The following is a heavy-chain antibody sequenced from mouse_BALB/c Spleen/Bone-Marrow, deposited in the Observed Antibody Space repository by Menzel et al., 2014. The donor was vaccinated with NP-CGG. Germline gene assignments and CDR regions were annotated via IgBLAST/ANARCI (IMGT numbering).Heavy chain of an antibody. CDR1: GFTFSSYT. Sequence: DVKLVESGGGLVKPGGSLKLSCAASGFTFSSYTMSWVRQTPEKRLEWVATISSGGSYTYYPDSVKGRFTISRDNAKNTLYLQMSRLKSEDTAMYYCTRDLYDGYSYYAMDYWGQGTSVTVSS. V-gene: IGHV5-6-4*01. J-gene: IGHJ4*01. CDR3: TRDLYDGYSYYAMDY. CDR2: ISSGGSYT. D-gene: IGHD2-3*01.